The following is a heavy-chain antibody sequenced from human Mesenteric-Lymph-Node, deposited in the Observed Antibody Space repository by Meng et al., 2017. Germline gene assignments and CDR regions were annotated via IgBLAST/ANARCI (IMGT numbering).Heavy chain of an antibody. CDR1: GDTFSTYT. V-gene: IGHV7-4-1*02. CDR3: TRGGNFDP. D-gene: IGHD2/OR15-2a*01. Sequence: VQLVQAGSKLQTPCASVTVSCKASGDTFSTYTRNYVRQGHGRGLEWVGWMSTNTGTPTYTQGFTSRYVYSLDTSVSTAYLTISSLKAEDSAVDYCTRGGNFDPWGQGTLVTVSS. CDR2: MSTNTGTP. J-gene: IGHJ5*02.